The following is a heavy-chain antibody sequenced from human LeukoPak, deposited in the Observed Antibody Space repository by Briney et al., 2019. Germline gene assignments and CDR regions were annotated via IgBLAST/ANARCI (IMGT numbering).Heavy chain of an antibody. V-gene: IGHV4-39*01. CDR1: GVSISSSYSY. J-gene: IGHJ4*02. D-gene: IGHD3/OR15-3a*01. Sequence: SETLSLTCTVSGVSISSSYSYWGWIRQPPGMGLEGLGSIYYTGNTYYNASLKSQVSISIDTSKNQFSLKLTSVTAADTAVYYCARQTGSGLFILPGGQGTLVTVSS. CDR2: IYYTGNT. CDR3: ARQTGSGLFILP.